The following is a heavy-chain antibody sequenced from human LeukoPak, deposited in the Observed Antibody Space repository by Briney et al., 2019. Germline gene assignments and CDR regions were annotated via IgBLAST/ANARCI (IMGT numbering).Heavy chain of an antibody. D-gene: IGHD1-26*01. CDR1: GFTFSSYE. J-gene: IGHJ6*02. V-gene: IGHV3-48*03. CDR3: ARDRGYGGSYYPWGYYYYGMDV. Sequence: GGSLRLSCAASGFTFSSYEMNWVRQAPGKGLEWVSYISSSGSTIYYADSVKGRFTISRDNAKNSLYLQMNSLRAEDTAVYYCARDRGYGGSYYPWGYYYYGMDVWGQGTTVTVSS. CDR2: ISSSGSTI.